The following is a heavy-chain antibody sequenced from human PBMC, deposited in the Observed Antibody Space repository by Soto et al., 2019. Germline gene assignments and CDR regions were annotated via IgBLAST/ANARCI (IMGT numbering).Heavy chain of an antibody. CDR2: ISAYNGNT. Sequence: GASVKVSCKSSGYTFTSYGISCVRQAPGQGLEWMGWISAYNGNTNYAQKLQGRVTMTTDTSTSTAYMELRSPRSDDTAVYYCARDPSTRTPPVDYYDSSGYYYASEDGMDVWGQGTTVTVLL. CDR1: GYTFTSYG. D-gene: IGHD3-22*01. CDR3: ARDPSTRTPPVDYYDSSGYYYASEDGMDV. J-gene: IGHJ6*02. V-gene: IGHV1-18*01.